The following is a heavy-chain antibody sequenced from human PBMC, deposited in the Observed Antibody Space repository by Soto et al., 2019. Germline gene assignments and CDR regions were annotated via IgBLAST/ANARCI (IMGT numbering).Heavy chain of an antibody. CDR3: ARRSVYYDFWSGYYDAFDI. Sequence: PSETLSLTCTVSGGSISSYYWSWTRQPPGKGLEWIGYIYYSGSTNYNPSLKSRVTISVDTSKNQFSLKLSSVTAADTAVYYCARRSVYYDFWSGYYDAFDIWGQGTMVTVSS. V-gene: IGHV4-59*01. CDR2: IYYSGST. CDR1: GGSISSYY. J-gene: IGHJ3*02. D-gene: IGHD3-3*01.